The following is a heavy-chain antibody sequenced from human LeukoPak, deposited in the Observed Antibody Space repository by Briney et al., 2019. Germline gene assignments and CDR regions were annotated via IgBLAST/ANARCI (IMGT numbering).Heavy chain of an antibody. CDR3: ARGVWRPYYYYYMDV. CDR2: IYTSGST. Sequence: SETLSLTCTVSGGSISSGSYYWSWIRQPAGKGLEWIGRIYTSGSTNYNPSLKSRVTISVDTSKNQFSLKLSSVTAADTAVYYCARGVWRPYYYYYMDVWGKGTTVTISS. D-gene: IGHD2-8*01. CDR1: GGSISSGSYY. V-gene: IGHV4-61*02. J-gene: IGHJ6*03.